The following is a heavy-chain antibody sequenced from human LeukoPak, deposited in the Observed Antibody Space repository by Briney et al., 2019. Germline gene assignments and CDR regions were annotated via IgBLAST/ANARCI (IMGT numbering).Heavy chain of an antibody. V-gene: IGHV4-4*07. Sequence: KPSETLSLTCSVSGGSISNYYWSWIRQPAGKGLEWIGRIYASGSSRYNPSFKGRVTMSADTSKNQVSLNVTSVTAADTAVYFCARDQSGSGGHNNDAFDIWGQGTVVTVSS. D-gene: IGHD3-16*01. CDR3: ARDQSGSGGHNNDAFDI. CDR2: IYASGSS. J-gene: IGHJ3*02. CDR1: GGSISNYY.